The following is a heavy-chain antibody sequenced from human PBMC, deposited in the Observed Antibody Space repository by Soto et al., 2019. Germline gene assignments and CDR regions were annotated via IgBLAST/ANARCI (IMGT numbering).Heavy chain of an antibody. V-gene: IGHV1-69*13. CDR3: AKAYYDSSGSNFDY. CDR2: IIPIFGTP. CDR1: GVTFTRQD. J-gene: IGHJ4*02. D-gene: IGHD3-22*01. Sequence: GASVKVSCKASGVTFTRQDMRWVRQAPGQGLEWMGGIIPIFGTPQYAEKFQDRVTITADESTSTAYMELSSLTSEDTAVYYCAKAYYDSSGSNFDYWGQGTLVTVSS.